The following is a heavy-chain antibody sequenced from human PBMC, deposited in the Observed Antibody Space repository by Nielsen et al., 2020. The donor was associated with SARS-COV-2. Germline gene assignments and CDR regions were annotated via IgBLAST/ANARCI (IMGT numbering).Heavy chain of an antibody. Sequence: ASVKVSCKASGYTFTSYGISWVRQAPGQGLEWMGWISAYNGNTNYAQKLQGRVTMTTDTPTSTAYMELRSLRSDDTAVYYCARDLSDGDYDLFDYWGQGTLVTVSS. J-gene: IGHJ4*02. V-gene: IGHV1-18*01. CDR2: ISAYNGNT. CDR1: GYTFTSYG. D-gene: IGHD4-17*01. CDR3: ARDLSDGDYDLFDY.